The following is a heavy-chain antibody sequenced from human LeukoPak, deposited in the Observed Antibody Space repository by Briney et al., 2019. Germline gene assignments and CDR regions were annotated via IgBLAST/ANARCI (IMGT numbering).Heavy chain of an antibody. CDR3: ARDYADYVGYFFFDY. V-gene: IGHV3-23*01. CDR2: ISGGGETT. CDR1: GFTFSSYA. J-gene: IGHJ4*02. D-gene: IGHD4-17*01. Sequence: GGSLRLSCAASGFTFSSYAMIWVRQGPGKGLEWVSSISGGGETTYYADSAKGRFTISRDNSQNTLYLQMNSLRAEDTAVYYCARDYADYVGYFFFDYWGQGTLVTVSS.